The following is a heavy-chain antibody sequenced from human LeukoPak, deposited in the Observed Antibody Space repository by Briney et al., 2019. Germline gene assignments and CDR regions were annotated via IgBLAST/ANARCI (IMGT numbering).Heavy chain of an antibody. CDR1: GFTFSSYW. CDR3: ARGPQNYIVVVPVASFDP. D-gene: IGHD2-2*01. J-gene: IGHJ5*02. CDR2: IKQDGSEK. Sequence: GGSLRLSCAASGFTFSSYWMSWVRQAPGKGLEWVANIKQDGSEKYYVDSVKGRFTISRDNAKNSLYLQMNSLRAEDTAVYYCARGPQNYIVVVPVASFDPWGQGTLVTVSS. V-gene: IGHV3-7*01.